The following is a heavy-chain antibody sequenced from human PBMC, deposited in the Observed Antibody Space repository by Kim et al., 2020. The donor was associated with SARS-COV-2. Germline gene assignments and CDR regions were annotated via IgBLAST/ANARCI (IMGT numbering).Heavy chain of an antibody. CDR3: ARGGWDTMVRGVINYYYYGMDV. J-gene: IGHJ6*02. D-gene: IGHD3-10*01. CDR2: IYHSEST. Sequence: SETLSLTCAVSGGSISSSNWWSWVRQPPGKGLEWIGEIYHSESTNYNPSLKSRVTISVDKSKNQFSLKLSSVTAADTAVYYCARGGWDTMVRGVINYYYYGMDVWGQGTTVTVSS. CDR1: GGSISSSNW. V-gene: IGHV4-4*02.